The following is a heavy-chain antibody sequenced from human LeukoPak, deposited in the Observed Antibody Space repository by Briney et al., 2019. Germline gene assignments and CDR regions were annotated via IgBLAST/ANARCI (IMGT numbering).Heavy chain of an antibody. D-gene: IGHD4-17*01. Sequence: GGSLRLSCAASGFTLSSYWMHWVRQAPGKGLVWVLRINSDGSSTSYADSVKGRFTISRDNAKNTLYLQMNSLRAEDTAVYYCARDYGDYSYYFDYWGQGTLVTVSS. J-gene: IGHJ4*02. CDR1: GFTLSSYW. CDR3: ARDYGDYSYYFDY. CDR2: INSDGSST. V-gene: IGHV3-74*01.